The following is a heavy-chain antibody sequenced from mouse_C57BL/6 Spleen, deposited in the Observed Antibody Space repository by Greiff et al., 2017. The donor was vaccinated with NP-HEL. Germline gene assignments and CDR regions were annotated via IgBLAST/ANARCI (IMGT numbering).Heavy chain of an antibody. Sequence: QVQLQQSGAELVRPGASVTLSCKASGYTFTDYEMHWVKQTPVHGLEWIGAIDPETGGTAYNQKFKGKAILTADKSSSTAYMELRSLTSEDSAVYYCTRSEDWGPYYAMDYWGQGTSVTVSS. J-gene: IGHJ4*01. V-gene: IGHV1-15*01. CDR3: TRSEDWGPYYAMDY. D-gene: IGHD4-1*01. CDR1: GYTFTDYE. CDR2: IDPETGGT.